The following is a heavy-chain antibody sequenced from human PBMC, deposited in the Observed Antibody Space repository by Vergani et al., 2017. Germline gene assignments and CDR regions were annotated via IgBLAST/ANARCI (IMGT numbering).Heavy chain of an antibody. Sequence: QVQLQESGPGLVKPSQTLSLTCTVSGGSISSGGYYWSWIRQHPGKGLEWIGYIYYSGSTYYNPSLKSRVTISDDTSKNQFSLKLSSVTAADTAVYYCARDPKVRGVRGWGGMDVWGQGTTVTVSS. D-gene: IGHD3-10*01. CDR3: ARDPKVRGVRGWGGMDV. CDR1: GGSISSGGYY. CDR2: IYYSGST. V-gene: IGHV4-31*03. J-gene: IGHJ6*02.